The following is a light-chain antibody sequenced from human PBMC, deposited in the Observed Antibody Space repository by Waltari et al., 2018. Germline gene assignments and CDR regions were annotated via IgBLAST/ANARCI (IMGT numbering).Light chain of an antibody. CDR2: DTT. J-gene: IGLJ2*01. V-gene: IGLV7-46*01. CDR1: PGAVTSGHY. CDR3: LLSFRGPYMV. Sequence: QAVVTQEPSLPVSPGGTVTLTCGSSPGAVTSGHYPYWFQQKPGQAPMTLIYDTTITHSWTPARFSASLLGDKAALTLSGAQPEDEAVYYCLLSFRGPYMVFGGGTKLTVL.